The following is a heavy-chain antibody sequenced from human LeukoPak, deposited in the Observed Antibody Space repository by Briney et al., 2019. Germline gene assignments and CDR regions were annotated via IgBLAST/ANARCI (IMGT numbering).Heavy chain of an antibody. CDR1: GFTFSSYA. CDR2: ISGSGGST. CDR3: AKARYCSSTSCKPRGYYYYYGMDV. D-gene: IGHD2-2*01. V-gene: IGHV3-23*01. Sequence: PGWSLRLSCAASGFTFSSYAMSWVRQAPGKGLEWVSAISGSGGSTYYADSVKGRFTISRDNSKNTLYLQMNSLRAEDTAVYYCAKARYCSSTSCKPRGYYYYYGMDVWGQGTTVTVSS. J-gene: IGHJ6*02.